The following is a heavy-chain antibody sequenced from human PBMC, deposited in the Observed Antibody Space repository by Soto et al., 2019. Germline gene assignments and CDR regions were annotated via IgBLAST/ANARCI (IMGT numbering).Heavy chain of an antibody. D-gene: IGHD2-21*01. CDR2: NQSDTN. V-gene: IGHV4-4*09. Sequence: QVQLQESGPGLVKPSETLSLPCTVSGGSMYGQHWRWIRPTPCKGLEWIGNQSDTNSYNPSLKSRVPVSTDTSKNQLSLKLSSVTAEDMAVYYCATYSVGEGGRGYWGQGTVVTVSS. J-gene: IGHJ4*02. CDR1: GGSMYGQH. CDR3: ATYSVGEGGRGY.